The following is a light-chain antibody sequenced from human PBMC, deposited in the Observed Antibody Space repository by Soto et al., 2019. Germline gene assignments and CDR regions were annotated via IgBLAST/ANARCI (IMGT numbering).Light chain of an antibody. Sequence: EIVLTQSPATLSLSPGETATLSCRASQSVSSYLGWYQQKAGQAPRLLIYDTSNRAAGTPARFSGSGSGTDFTLTISSLEPEDSAVYYCQQRSNWPMYSFGQGTKLEIK. V-gene: IGKV3-11*01. J-gene: IGKJ2*03. CDR1: QSVSSY. CDR2: DTS. CDR3: QQRSNWPMYS.